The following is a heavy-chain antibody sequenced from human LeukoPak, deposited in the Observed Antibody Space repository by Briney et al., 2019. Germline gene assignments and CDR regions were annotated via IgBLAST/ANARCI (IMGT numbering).Heavy chain of an antibody. CDR3: ARDAVDTANAV. J-gene: IGHJ6*02. Sequence: GGSLRLSCAASGFTFSNYDMNWVRQAPGKGLEWVSYISSSSRIIYYADSLKGRFTISRDNAKNTLYLQMNSLRAEDTAVYYCARDAVDTANAVWGQGTTVTVSS. CDR1: GFTFSNYD. D-gene: IGHD5-18*01. V-gene: IGHV3-48*04. CDR2: ISSSSRII.